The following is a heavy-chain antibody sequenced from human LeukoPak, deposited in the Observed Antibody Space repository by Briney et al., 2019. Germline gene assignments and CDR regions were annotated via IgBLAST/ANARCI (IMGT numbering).Heavy chain of an antibody. J-gene: IGHJ4*02. CDR1: GFSFSTYV. V-gene: IGHV3-23*01. CDR3: ASLYSGSYDTGSFDYFNY. D-gene: IGHD1-26*01. CDR2: ISGSGGST. Sequence: GGSLRLSCAASGFSFSTYVMTWVRQAPGKGLEWVSTISGSGGSTYYADSVKGRFTISRDNSKNTLCLQMNSLRAEDTAVYYCASLYSGSYDTGSFDYFNYWGQGTLVTVSS.